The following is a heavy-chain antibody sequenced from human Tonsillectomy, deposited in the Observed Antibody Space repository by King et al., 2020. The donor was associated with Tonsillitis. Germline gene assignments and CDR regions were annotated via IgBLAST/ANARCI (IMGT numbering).Heavy chain of an antibody. CDR2: ISYTGST. V-gene: IGHV4-31*03. Sequence: VQLQESGPGLVKPSQTLSLTCTVSGAPISSGDYYWTWIRQHPGKRLEWIGYISYTGSTYYNPSLKSRFRFSVDTTKNQFSLRLSSVTAADTAVYYCARDSPPDGSGYFYYYAMDVWGQGTTVTVSS. D-gene: IGHD3-22*01. J-gene: IGHJ6*02. CDR3: ARDSPPDGSGYFYYYAMDV. CDR1: GAPISSGDYY.